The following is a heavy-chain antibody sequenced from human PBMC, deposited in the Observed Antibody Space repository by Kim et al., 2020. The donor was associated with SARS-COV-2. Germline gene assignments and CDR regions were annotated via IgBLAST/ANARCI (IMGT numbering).Heavy chain of an antibody. J-gene: IGHJ1*01. CDR3: VRGMNPTVYVH. CDR2: VNAANDQT. V-gene: IGHV1-3*01. D-gene: IGHD4-4*01. CDR1: GYTFTTYP. Sequence: ASVKVSCKASGYTFTTYPIHWLRQAPGQTLEWMGWVNAANDQTKYAQKFQGRITISRDTSANTAYMELRSLTSKDTAFYYCVRGMNPTVYVHWGQGTLVPVPS.